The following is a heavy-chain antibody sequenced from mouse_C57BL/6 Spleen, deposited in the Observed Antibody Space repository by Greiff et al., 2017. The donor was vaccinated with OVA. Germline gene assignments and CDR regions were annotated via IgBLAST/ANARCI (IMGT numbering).Heavy chain of an antibody. CDR3: ARPEGYLFDY. Sequence: DVMLVESGGGLVKPGGSLKLSCAASGFTFSDYGMHWVRQAPEKGLEWVAYISSGSSTIYYADTVKGRFTISRDNAKNTLFLQMTSLRSEDTAMYYCARPEGYLFDYWGQGTTLTVSS. D-gene: IGHD2-2*01. J-gene: IGHJ2*01. V-gene: IGHV5-17*01. CDR2: ISSGSSTI. CDR1: GFTFSDYG.